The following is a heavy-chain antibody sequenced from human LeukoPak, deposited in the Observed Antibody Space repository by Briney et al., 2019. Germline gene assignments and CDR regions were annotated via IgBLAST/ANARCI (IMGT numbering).Heavy chain of an antibody. D-gene: IGHD3-22*01. CDR3: AKDIRDYYDSSGLDY. CDR1: GFTFSSYS. V-gene: IGHV3-21*04. CDR2: ISSSSSYI. J-gene: IGHJ4*02. Sequence: GWSLRLSCAASGFTFSSYSMNWVRQAPGKGLEWVSSISSSSSYIYYADSVKGRFTISRDNAKNSLYLQMNSLRAEDTALYYCAKDIRDYYDSSGLDYWGQGTLVTVSS.